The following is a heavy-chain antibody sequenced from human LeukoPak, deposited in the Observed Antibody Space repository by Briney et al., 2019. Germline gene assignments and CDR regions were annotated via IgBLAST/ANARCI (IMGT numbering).Heavy chain of an antibody. CDR2: IYYSGST. V-gene: IGHV4-39*07. Sequence: SETLSLTCTVSGGSISSSSYYWGWIRQPPGKGLEWIGSIYYSGSTYYNPSLKSRVTISVDTSKNQFSLKLSSVTAADTAVYYCARRGYDLKHFDYWGQGTLVTVSS. CDR3: ARRGYDLKHFDY. D-gene: IGHD5-12*01. CDR1: GGSISSSSYY. J-gene: IGHJ4*02.